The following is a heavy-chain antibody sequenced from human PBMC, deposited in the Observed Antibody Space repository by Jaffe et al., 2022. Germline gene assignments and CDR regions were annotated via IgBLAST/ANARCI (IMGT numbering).Heavy chain of an antibody. D-gene: IGHD1-1*01. Sequence: EVQLVESGGGLVQPGRSLRLSCTAYGFTFGDYAMSWVRQAPGKGLEWVGFIRSKTYGGTTEYAASVKGTFTISRDDSKSVAYLQMNSLKTDDTAMYYCARDRTERLGDAFDIWGQGTMVTVSS. CDR1: GFTFGDYA. CDR2: IRSKTYGGTT. CDR3: ARDRTERLGDAFDI. V-gene: IGHV3-49*04. J-gene: IGHJ3*02.